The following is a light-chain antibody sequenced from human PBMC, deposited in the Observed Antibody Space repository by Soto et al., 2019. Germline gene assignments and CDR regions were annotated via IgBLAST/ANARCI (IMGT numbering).Light chain of an antibody. CDR3: QYYDSFRT. CDR1: QSVDSTY. CDR2: GAS. V-gene: IGKV3-20*01. Sequence: EIVLTQSPGSLSLSPGERATLSCRASQSVDSTYLTWYQQKPGQAPRLLIYGASGRATGIPDRFSGSGSGTDFTLTISGLEPEDFAVYFCQYYDSFRTFGQGTKVDIK. J-gene: IGKJ1*01.